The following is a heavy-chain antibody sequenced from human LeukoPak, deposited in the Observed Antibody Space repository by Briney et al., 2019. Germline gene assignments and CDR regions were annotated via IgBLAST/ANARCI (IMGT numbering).Heavy chain of an antibody. V-gene: IGHV1-2*02. CDR3: ARGPEYSSSSFDY. Sequence: ATVKVSCKASGYTFTGYYMHWVRQAPGQGLEWMGWINPNSGGTNYAQKFQGRVTMTRDTSISTAYMELSRLRSDDTAVYYCARGPEYSSSSFDYWGQGTLVTVSS. J-gene: IGHJ4*02. CDR2: INPNSGGT. D-gene: IGHD6-6*01. CDR1: GYTFTGYY.